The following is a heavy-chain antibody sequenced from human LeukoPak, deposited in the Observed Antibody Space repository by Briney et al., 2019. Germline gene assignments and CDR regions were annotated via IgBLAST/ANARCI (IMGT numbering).Heavy chain of an antibody. CDR1: GFTFSSYA. Sequence: PGGSLRLSCAASGFTFSSYAMSWVRQAPGKGLEWVSAISGSGGSTYYADSVKGRFTISRDNSKNTLYLQMNSLRAEDTAVYYCARGVVKYSRVCGAFDIWGQGTMVTVSS. J-gene: IGHJ3*02. V-gene: IGHV3-23*01. CDR2: ISGSGGST. D-gene: IGHD6-6*01. CDR3: ARGVVKYSRVCGAFDI.